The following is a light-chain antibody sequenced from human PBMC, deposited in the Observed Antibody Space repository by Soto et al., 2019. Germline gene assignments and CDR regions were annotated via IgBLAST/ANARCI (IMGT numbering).Light chain of an antibody. J-gene: IGKJ1*01. Sequence: DIQMTQSPSTLSASVGDRVTITCRASQSISRWVAWYQQKPGKAPKLLIYDASNLGSGVPARFSGSGSGTEFTLTIRSLQPDDFATYYCQQYDSYWTFGQGTMVDIK. V-gene: IGKV1-5*01. CDR1: QSISRW. CDR2: DAS. CDR3: QQYDSYWT.